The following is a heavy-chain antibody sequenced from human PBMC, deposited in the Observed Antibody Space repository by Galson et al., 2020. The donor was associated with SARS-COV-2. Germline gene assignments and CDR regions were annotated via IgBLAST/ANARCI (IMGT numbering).Heavy chain of an antibody. J-gene: IGHJ4*02. Sequence: SGPTLVKPTQTLTLTCTFSGFSLSTSGMRVSWIRQPPGKALEWLARIDWDDDKFYSTSLKTRLTISKDTSKNQVVLTMTNMDPVDTATYYCAREYYDILTGYYSAFDFWGQGTLVTVSS. CDR3: AREYYDILTGYYSAFDF. CDR2: IDWDDDK. CDR1: GFSLSTSGMR. V-gene: IGHV2-70*04. D-gene: IGHD3-9*01.